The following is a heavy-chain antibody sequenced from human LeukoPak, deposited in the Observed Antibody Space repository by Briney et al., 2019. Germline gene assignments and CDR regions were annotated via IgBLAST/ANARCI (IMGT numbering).Heavy chain of an antibody. D-gene: IGHD3-3*01. CDR1: GDSVNSADYY. V-gene: IGHV4-30-4*01. CDR3: AREGITIFGQNYYYGVDV. CDR2: IYYRGIT. J-gene: IGHJ6*02. Sequence: SQTLSLTCTVSGDSVNSADYYWSWIRQSPGKGLEWIGNIYYRGITDYKPSLKSRITISLDTSRNQFSLRVRSVTAADTAVYYCAREGITIFGQNYYYGVDVWGQGTTVIVSS.